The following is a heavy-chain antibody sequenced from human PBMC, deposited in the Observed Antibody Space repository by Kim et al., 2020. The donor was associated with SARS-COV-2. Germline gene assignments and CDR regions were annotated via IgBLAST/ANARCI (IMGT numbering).Heavy chain of an antibody. CDR3: GIGGPQGSGFADV. J-gene: IGHJ6*02. CDR1: GYTFSSYG. V-gene: IGHV1-18*01. Sequence: ASVKVSCRASGYTFSSYGIIWVRQAPGQGLEWMGWISGYNGNREYAQKFQGRVTMTTDTSTSTGYLDLRSLRSDDTAVYYCGIGGPQGSGFADVWGQGTTVTVSS. D-gene: IGHD3-10*01. CDR2: ISGYNGNR.